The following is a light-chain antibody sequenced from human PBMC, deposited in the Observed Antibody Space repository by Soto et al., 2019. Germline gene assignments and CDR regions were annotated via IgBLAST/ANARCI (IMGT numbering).Light chain of an antibody. V-gene: IGLV2-11*01. CDR2: NVS. CDR1: SSDVGYFNY. J-gene: IGLJ1*01. Sequence: QSALTQPRSVSGSPGQSVTISCTGTSSDVGYFNYVSWYQQHPGKAPKLMIYNVSKRTSGVPDRFSGSKSGNTASLTISGLQAEDEADYYCCSYAGSYTEVFGTGTKLTVL. CDR3: CSYAGSYTEV.